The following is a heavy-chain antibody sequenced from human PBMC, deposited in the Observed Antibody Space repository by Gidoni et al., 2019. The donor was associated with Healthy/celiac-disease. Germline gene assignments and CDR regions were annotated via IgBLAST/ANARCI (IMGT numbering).Heavy chain of an antibody. D-gene: IGHD5-18*01. CDR3: ARATNTAMVPNYYYGMDV. V-gene: IGHV1-69*02. CDR2: IIPNLGIA. J-gene: IGHJ6*02. CDR1: GGTFSSYT. Sequence: QVQLVQSGAEVKKPGSSVKVSCKASGGTFSSYTISWVRQAHGQGLEWMGRIIPNLGIANYAQKFQGRVTITADKSTSTAYMELSSLRSEDTAVYYCARATNTAMVPNYYYGMDVWGQGTTVTVSS.